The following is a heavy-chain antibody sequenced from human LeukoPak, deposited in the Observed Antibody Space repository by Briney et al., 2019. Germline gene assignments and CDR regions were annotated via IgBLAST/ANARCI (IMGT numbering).Heavy chain of an antibody. Sequence: ASVKVSCKVSGYTLTELSMHWVRQAPGKGLEWMGGFDPEDGETIYAQKFQGRVTMTEDTSTDTAYMELSSLRSEDTAVYYCATSFYDSSGYKCWFDPWGRGTLVTVSS. CDR2: FDPEDGET. D-gene: IGHD3-22*01. J-gene: IGHJ5*02. CDR3: ATSFYDSSGYKCWFDP. CDR1: GYTLTELS. V-gene: IGHV1-24*01.